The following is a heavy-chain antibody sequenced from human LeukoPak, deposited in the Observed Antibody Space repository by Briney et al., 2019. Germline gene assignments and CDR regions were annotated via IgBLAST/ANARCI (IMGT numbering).Heavy chain of an antibody. J-gene: IGHJ6*02. CDR2: IYYSGST. V-gene: IGHV4-39*01. Sequence: SETLSLTCTVSGGSISSSSYYWGWIRQPPGKGLEWIGSIYYSGSTYYNPSLKSRVTISVDTSKNQFSLRLSSVTAADTAVYYCASKGTNYYYYGMDVWGQGTTVTVSS. D-gene: IGHD3-10*01. CDR3: ASKGTNYYYYGMDV. CDR1: GGSISSSSYY.